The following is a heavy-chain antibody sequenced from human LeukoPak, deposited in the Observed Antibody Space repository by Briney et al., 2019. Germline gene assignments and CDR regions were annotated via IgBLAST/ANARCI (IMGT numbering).Heavy chain of an antibody. Sequence: SVKVSCKVSGYTLTELSMHWVRQAPGKGLEWMGGFDPEDGETIYAQKFQGRVTMTEDTSTDTAYMELSSPRSEDTAVYYCATGLAIQGVFDYWGQGTLVTVSS. CDR2: FDPEDGET. CDR1: GYTLTELS. J-gene: IGHJ4*02. V-gene: IGHV1-24*01. D-gene: IGHD3-10*01. CDR3: ATGLAIQGVFDY.